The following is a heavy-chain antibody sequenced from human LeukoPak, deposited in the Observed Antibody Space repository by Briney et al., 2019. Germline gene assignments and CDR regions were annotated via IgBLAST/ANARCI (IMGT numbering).Heavy chain of an antibody. CDR3: ARDRGLSAYYFDY. CDR1: GFTFDDHA. CDR2: INWNSGRK. Sequence: GGSPRLSCAASGFTFDDHAMHWVRQAPGKGLEWVSGINWNSGRKGYADSVKGRFTISRDNAKNSLYLQMNSLRVEDTALYYCARDRGLSAYYFDYWGQGTLVTVSS. V-gene: IGHV3-9*01. D-gene: IGHD3-10*01. J-gene: IGHJ4*02.